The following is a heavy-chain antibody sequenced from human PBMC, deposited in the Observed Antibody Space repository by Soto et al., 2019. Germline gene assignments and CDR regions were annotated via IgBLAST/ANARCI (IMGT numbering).Heavy chain of an antibody. J-gene: IGHJ4*02. D-gene: IGHD3-22*01. Sequence: GGSLGLSCAASGFTFSDYYMSWIRQSPGKGLEWVSYISGSGGSTISYADSVKGRFTIYRDNAQNSLYLQMNSLRAEDTAVYYCARVRGSYDRSGCEYWGRGELVIVSS. CDR3: ARVRGSYDRSGCEY. CDR1: GFTFSDYY. CDR2: ISGSGGSTI. V-gene: IGHV3-11*01.